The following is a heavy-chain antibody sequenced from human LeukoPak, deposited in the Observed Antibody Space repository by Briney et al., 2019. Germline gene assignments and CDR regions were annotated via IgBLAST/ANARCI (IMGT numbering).Heavy chain of an antibody. D-gene: IGHD5-24*01. Sequence: RPGGSLRLSCAASGFTFDDHGMSWVRQAPGKGLEWVSGINWNGGSTGYADSVKGRFTISRDNAKNSLYLQMNSLRAEDTALYHCARRYKDESYYYYMDVWGKGTTVTISS. CDR2: INWNGGST. V-gene: IGHV3-20*01. CDR3: ARRYKDESYYYYMDV. J-gene: IGHJ6*03. CDR1: GFTFDDHG.